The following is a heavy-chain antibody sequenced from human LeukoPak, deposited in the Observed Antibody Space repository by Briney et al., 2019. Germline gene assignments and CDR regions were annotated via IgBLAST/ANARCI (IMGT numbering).Heavy chain of an antibody. V-gene: IGHV4-61*02. J-gene: IGHJ5*02. D-gene: IGHD3-3*01. CDR2: IYTSGST. CDR1: GGSISSGSYY. CDR3: ARDRIFGGFDP. Sequence: SETLCLTCTVSGGSISSGSYYGSWIRQPAGKGLEWIGRIYTSGSTNYNPSPKSRVTISVDTSKNQFSLKLSSVTAADTAVYYCARDRIFGGFDPWGQGTLVTVSS.